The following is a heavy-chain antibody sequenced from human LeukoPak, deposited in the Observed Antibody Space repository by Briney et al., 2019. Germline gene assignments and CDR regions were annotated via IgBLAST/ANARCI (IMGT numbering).Heavy chain of an antibody. J-gene: IGHJ3*02. V-gene: IGHV4-59*01. CDR1: GGPISSYY. D-gene: IGHD3-22*01. CDR3: ARDHYDSSGPDAFDI. Sequence: SETLSLTCTVSGGPISSYYWSWIRQPPGKGLEWIGYIYYSGSTNYNPSLKSRVTISVDTSKNQFSLKLSSVTAADTAVYYCARDHYDSSGPDAFDIWGQGTMVTVSS. CDR2: IYYSGST.